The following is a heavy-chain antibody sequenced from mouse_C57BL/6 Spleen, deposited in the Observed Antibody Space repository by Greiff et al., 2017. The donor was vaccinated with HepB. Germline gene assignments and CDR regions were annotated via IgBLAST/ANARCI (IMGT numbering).Heavy chain of an antibody. CDR2: INPGSGGT. CDR1: GYAFTNYL. D-gene: IGHD2-10*02. J-gene: IGHJ3*01. V-gene: IGHV1-54*01. Sequence: VQLQQSGAELVRPGTSVKVSCKASGYAFTNYLIEWVKQRPGQGLEWIGVINPGSGGTNYNEKFKGKATLTADKSSSTAYMQLSSLTSEDSAVYFCAREGYGNYDYWDQGTLVTVSA. CDR3: AREGYGNYDY.